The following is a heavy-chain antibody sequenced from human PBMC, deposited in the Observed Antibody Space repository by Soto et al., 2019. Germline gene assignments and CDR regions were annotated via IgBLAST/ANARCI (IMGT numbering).Heavy chain of an antibody. CDR1: GFTFNNYW. D-gene: IGHD2-21*02. CDR2: IKQDGSEK. CDR3: AREVVTFLDY. J-gene: IGHJ4*02. V-gene: IGHV3-7*03. Sequence: EVQLLESGGGLVQPGGSLRLSCAASGFTFNNYWMSWVRQAPGKGLEWVANIKQDGSEKYYVDSVKGRFTISRDNAKNSLYLQMNSLRAEDTAVYYCAREVVTFLDYWGQGTLVTVSS.